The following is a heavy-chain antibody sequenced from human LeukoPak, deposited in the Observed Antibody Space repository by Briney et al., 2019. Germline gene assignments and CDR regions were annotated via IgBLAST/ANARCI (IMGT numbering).Heavy chain of an antibody. CDR2: IYYSGST. Sequence: SETLSLTCTVSGDSFSSGGYFWSWIRQHPGKGLEWIGYIYYSGSTYYNPSLQSRVTMSVDTSKNQFSLKLSSVTAADTAVYYCARDTRTGSFWYFDLWGRGTLVTVSS. V-gene: IGHV4-31*03. CDR1: GDSFSSGGYF. D-gene: IGHD3/OR15-3a*01. CDR3: ARDTRTGSFWYFDL. J-gene: IGHJ2*01.